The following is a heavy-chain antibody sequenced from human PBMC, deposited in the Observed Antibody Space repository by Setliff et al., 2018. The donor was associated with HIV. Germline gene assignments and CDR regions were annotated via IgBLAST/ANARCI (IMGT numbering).Heavy chain of an antibody. CDR1: GGSISSSSYY. CDR3: ARVDNSNYYENNFDS. Sequence: KPSETLSLTCTVSGGSISSSSYYWGWVRQPPGKGLEWIGSMYYSGYIYYNPSLKSRVKISLDTSKKQFSLKLSSVTAADTAVYYCARVDNSNYYENNFDSWGQGTLVTVSS. J-gene: IGHJ4*02. V-gene: IGHV4-39*07. CDR2: MYYSGYI. D-gene: IGHD3-3*01.